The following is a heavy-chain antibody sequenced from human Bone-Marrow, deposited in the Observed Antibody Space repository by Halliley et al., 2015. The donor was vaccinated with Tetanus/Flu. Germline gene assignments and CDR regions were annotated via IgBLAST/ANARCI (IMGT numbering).Heavy chain of an antibody. D-gene: IGHD3-10*01. J-gene: IGHJ1*01. V-gene: IGHV5-51*01. CDR2: IYPDDSDT. CDR3: ARHGLFSGSYLHSDS. Sequence: MGLIYPDDSDTRYTPSFQGHVTISADISSSTAYLQWSSLQASDSAMYYCARHGLFSGSYLHSDSWGQGTLVTVSS.